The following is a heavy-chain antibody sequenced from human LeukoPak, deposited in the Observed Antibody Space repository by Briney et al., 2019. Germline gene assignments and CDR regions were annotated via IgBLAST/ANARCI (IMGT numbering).Heavy chain of an antibody. J-gene: IGHJ6*03. CDR3: ARGNGIYSYGFYYYYMDV. V-gene: IGHV3-66*02. CDR1: GFTVSCNY. D-gene: IGHD5-18*01. Sequence: GGSLRLSCAAAGFTVSCNYMRWLRPAGGGGLGWGSVIYSDGSTYYADSVKGRFTISRDKSKNTLYLQMNSLRAEDTAVYYCARGNGIYSYGFYYYYMDVWGKGTTVTVSS. CDR2: IYSDGST.